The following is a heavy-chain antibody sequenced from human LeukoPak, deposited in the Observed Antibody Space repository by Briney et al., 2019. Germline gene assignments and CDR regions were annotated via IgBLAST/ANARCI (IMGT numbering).Heavy chain of an antibody. Sequence: GGSLRLSYAASGFTFSSYGMHGVRQAPGKGLEWVAVISYDGSNKYYADSVKGRFTISRDNSKNTLYLQMNSLRAEDTAVYYCAKHYYGSGSYYREETDYWGQGTLVTVSS. CDR3: AKHYYGSGSYYREETDY. D-gene: IGHD3-10*01. CDR2: ISYDGSNK. J-gene: IGHJ4*02. CDR1: GFTFSSYG. V-gene: IGHV3-30*18.